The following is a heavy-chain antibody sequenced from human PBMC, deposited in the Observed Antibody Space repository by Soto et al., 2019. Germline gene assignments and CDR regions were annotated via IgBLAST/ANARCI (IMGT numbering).Heavy chain of an antibody. V-gene: IGHV4-34*01. CDR2: MSHSGGT. J-gene: IGHJ3*02. Sequence: QVQLQQWGAGLLKPSETLSLTCAVYGGFVSSGSYYWSWIRQPPGKGLEWIGEMSHSGGTHFNPSRKSRGTISVDTSKNQFSLKRSSVTAADTALYYCARVERGTATTVVDAFDIWGPGTMVTVSS. CDR1: GGFVSSGSYY. D-gene: IGHD1-1*01. CDR3: ARVERGTATTVVDAFDI.